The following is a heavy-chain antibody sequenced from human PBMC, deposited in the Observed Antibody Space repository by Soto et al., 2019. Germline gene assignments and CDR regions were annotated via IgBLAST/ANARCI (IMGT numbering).Heavy chain of an antibody. CDR1: GFTFDDYA. V-gene: IGHV3-9*01. CDR3: AKVKQWLVPRGAFDI. D-gene: IGHD6-19*01. J-gene: IGHJ3*02. Sequence: VQLVESGGGLVQPGRSLRLSCAASGFTFDDYAMHWVRQAPGKGLEWVSGISWNSGSIGYAVSVKGRFTISRDNAKNSLYLQMNSLRAEDTALYYCAKVKQWLVPRGAFDIWGQGTMVTVSS. CDR2: ISWNSGSI.